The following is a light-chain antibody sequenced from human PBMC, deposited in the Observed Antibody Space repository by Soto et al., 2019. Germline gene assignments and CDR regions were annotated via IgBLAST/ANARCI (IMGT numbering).Light chain of an antibody. CDR2: DAS. Sequence: EIVLTQSPATLSLSPGERATLSCWASQSVSNYFVWYQQKPGQAPRLLIYDASKRATGIPARFSGSGSWTDFTLTISSLEPEDFAVYYCQQRSIWPWTFCQGTKVEIK. CDR3: QQRSIWPWT. V-gene: IGKV3-11*01. J-gene: IGKJ1*01. CDR1: QSVSNY.